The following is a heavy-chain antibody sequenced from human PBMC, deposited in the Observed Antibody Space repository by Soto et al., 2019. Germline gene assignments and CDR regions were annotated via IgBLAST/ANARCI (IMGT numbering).Heavy chain of an antibody. CDR3: AIRHISMSLDY. Sequence: PSETLSRTCNVSGDSVTSDSYYWSWIRQPPGKGLEWIGFIYYSGSSGSTNYSPSLQSRVTISVDTSKNQFSLKLSPVTDADTAVYYCAIRHISMSLDYWGQGAQFTVSS. J-gene: IGHJ4*02. V-gene: IGHV4-61*01. D-gene: IGHD2-21*01. CDR2: IYYSGSSGST. CDR1: GDSVTSDSYY.